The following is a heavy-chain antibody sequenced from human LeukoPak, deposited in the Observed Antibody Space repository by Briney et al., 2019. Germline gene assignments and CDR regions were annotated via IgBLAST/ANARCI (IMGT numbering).Heavy chain of an antibody. D-gene: IGHD2-15*01. V-gene: IGHV1-8*01. CDR1: GYTFTSYD. CDR2: MNTNSGNT. Sequence: ASVKVSCKASGYTFTSYDINWVRQAHGQGLEWMGWMNTNSGNTGYAQKFQGRVTITRNTSITTTYMELSSLRSEETAMYYCARAINVGTATRYYYYGMDVWGQGTTVTVSS. CDR3: ARAINVGTATRYYYYGMDV. J-gene: IGHJ6*02.